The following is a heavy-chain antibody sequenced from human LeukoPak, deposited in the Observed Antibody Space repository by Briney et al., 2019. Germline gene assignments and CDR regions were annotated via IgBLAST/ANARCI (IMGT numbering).Heavy chain of an antibody. D-gene: IGHD6-13*01. CDR2: INPNSGGT. Sequence: GASVKVSCKASGYTFTGYYMHWVRQAPGQGLEWMGWINPNSGGTNYAQKFQGRVTMTRDTSISTAYMELSRLRSDDTAVYYCARALDSSSWYPFDYWGQGTLVTVSS. CDR3: ARALDSSSWYPFDY. V-gene: IGHV1-2*02. J-gene: IGHJ4*02. CDR1: GYTFTGYY.